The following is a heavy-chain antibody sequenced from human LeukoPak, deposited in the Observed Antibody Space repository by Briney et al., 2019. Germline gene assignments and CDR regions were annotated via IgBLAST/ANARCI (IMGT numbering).Heavy chain of an antibody. CDR2: IYTSGST. Sequence: SETLSLTCAVYGGSFSGYYWSWIRQPAGKGLEWIGRIYTSGSTNYNPSLKSRVTMSVDTSKNQFSLKLSSVTAADTAVYYCARDPVLTGDTNWFDPWGQGTLVTVSS. CDR1: GGSFSGYY. V-gene: IGHV4-4*07. D-gene: IGHD7-27*01. J-gene: IGHJ5*02. CDR3: ARDPVLTGDTNWFDP.